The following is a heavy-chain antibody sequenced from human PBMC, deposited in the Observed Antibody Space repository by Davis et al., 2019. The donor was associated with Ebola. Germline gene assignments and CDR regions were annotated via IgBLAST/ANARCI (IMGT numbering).Heavy chain of an antibody. CDR2: INPNRGTT. D-gene: IGHD2-2*02. J-gene: IGHJ1*01. CDR3: ARIHCSSNSCYTSLGCFQH. V-gene: IGHV1-2*02. Sequence: ASVKVSCKASGYTFPDYHIHWVRQAPGQGLEWMGWINPNRGTTNYAQKFQGRVILTRDTSINTAYMEMNRLRSDDTAVYYCARIHCSSNSCYTSLGCFQHWGQGTLVTVSS. CDR1: GYTFPDYH.